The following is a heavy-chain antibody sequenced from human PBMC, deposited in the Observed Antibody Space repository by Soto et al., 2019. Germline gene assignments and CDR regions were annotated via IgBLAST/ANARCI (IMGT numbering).Heavy chain of an antibody. CDR2: IYWHDDK. CDR3: AHRGGATVGLYYFDY. V-gene: IGHV2-5*01. J-gene: IGHJ4*02. Sequence: SGPTLVNSTQTLTLTCTFSGFSLSTTGVGVSWIRQPPVKALEWLALIYWHDDKRYSPSLKSRLTITKDTSKNQVVLTMTNMDPVDTATYYCAHRGGATVGLYYFDYWGQGALVTVS. D-gene: IGHD3-16*01. CDR1: GFSLSTTGVG.